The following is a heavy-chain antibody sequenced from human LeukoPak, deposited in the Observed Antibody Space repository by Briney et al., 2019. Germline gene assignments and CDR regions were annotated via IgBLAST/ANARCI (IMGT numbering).Heavy chain of an antibody. D-gene: IGHD5-18*01. CDR2: ISSSSSYI. Sequence: PGGSLRLSCAVSGFTFSVYGMSWVRQAPGKGLEWVSSISSSSSYIYYADSVKGRFTISRDNAENSLYLQMYSLRAEDTAVYYCARGLDNYGYKFDYWGQGTLVTVSS. CDR1: GFTFSVYG. CDR3: ARGLDNYGYKFDY. V-gene: IGHV3-21*06. J-gene: IGHJ4*02.